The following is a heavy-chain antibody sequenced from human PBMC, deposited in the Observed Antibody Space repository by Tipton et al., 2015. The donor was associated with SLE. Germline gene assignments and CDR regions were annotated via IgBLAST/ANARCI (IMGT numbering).Heavy chain of an antibody. CDR2: INHSGST. J-gene: IGHJ3*02. V-gene: IGHV4-34*01. CDR1: GGSFSGYY. D-gene: IGHD4-17*01. CDR3: ARDQITVTKARAFDI. Sequence: TLSLTCAVYGGSFSGYYWSWIRQPPGKGLEWIGEINHSGSTNYNPSLKSRVTISVDTSKNQFSLKLSSVTAADTAVYYCARDQITVTKARAFDIWGQGTMVTVSS.